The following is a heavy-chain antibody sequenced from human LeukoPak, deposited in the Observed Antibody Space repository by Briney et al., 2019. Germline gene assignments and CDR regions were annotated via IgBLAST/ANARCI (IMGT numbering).Heavy chain of an antibody. CDR3: ARVRHRDELHLDY. CDR1: GYTFTTYG. J-gene: IGHJ4*02. Sequence: ASVKVSCKASGYTFTTYGISWVRQAPGQGLEWMGWISVYNGNTNYAQKFQGRVTMTTDTSTTTAYMDVRSLRSGDTAVYYCARVRHRDELHLDYWGQGTLVSVSS. CDR2: ISVYNGNT. V-gene: IGHV1-18*01. D-gene: IGHD5-24*01.